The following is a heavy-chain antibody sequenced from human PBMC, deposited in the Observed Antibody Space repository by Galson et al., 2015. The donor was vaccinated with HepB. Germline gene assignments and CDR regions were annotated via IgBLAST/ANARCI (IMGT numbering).Heavy chain of an antibody. Sequence: SVKVSCKASGGTFSSYAISWVRQAPGQGLEWMGGIIPIFGTANYAQKFQGRVTITADESTSTAYMELSSLRSEDTAVYYCARGYYDSSGYTSAGYWGQGTLVTVSS. J-gene: IGHJ4*02. CDR2: IIPIFGTA. CDR3: ARGYYDSSGYTSAGY. CDR1: GGTFSSYA. V-gene: IGHV1-69*13. D-gene: IGHD3-22*01.